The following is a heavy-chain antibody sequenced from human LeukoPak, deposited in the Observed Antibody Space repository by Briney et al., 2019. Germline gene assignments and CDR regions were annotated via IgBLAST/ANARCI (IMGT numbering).Heavy chain of an antibody. CDR1: GFTFSSYT. D-gene: IGHD5-12*01. CDR3: TTRLRQHFHD. J-gene: IGHJ4*02. Sequence: GGSLRLSCAPSGFTFSSYTMNWVRQTPGKGLEWVSTIDDGARNTHYADSVRGRFTISRDDFLNMVHLQMNSLTVEDTAVYSCTTRLRQHFHDRGQGAQVTVS. CDR2: IDDGARNT. V-gene: IGHV3-23*01.